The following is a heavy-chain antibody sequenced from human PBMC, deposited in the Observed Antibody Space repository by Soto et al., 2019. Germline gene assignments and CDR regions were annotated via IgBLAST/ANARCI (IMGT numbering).Heavy chain of an antibody. CDR2: IYWDDDK. J-gene: IGHJ6*02. CDR1: GFSLSTSGVG. V-gene: IGHV2-5*02. D-gene: IGHD2-21*02. Sequence: QITLKESGPTLVKPTQTLTLTCTFSGFSLSTSGVGVGWIRQPPGKALEWLALIYWDDDKRYSPSLRSRLTIYKDTSKNQVVLTMTNMDPVDTATYHCIQSRCGGDCLQSYASHYYYGMDVWGQGTTVTVSS. CDR3: IQSRCGGDCLQSYASHYYYGMDV.